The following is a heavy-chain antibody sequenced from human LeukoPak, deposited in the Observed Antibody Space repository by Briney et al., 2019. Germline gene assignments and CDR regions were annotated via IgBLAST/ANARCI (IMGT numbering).Heavy chain of an antibody. CDR2: IWYDGSNK. J-gene: IGHJ4*02. CDR3: ARDPTITMVQVEGFFDY. CDR1: GFTFSSYG. D-gene: IGHD3-10*01. V-gene: IGHV3-33*01. Sequence: GRSLRLSCAASGFTFSSYGMHWVRQAPGKGLEWVAVIWYDGSNKYYADSVKGRFTISRDNSKNTLYLQMNSLRAEDTAVYYSARDPTITMVQVEGFFDYWGQGTLVTVSS.